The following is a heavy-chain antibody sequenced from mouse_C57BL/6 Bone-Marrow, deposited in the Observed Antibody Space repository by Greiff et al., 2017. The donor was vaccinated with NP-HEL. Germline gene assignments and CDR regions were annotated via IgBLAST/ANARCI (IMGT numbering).Heavy chain of an antibody. D-gene: IGHD2-3*01. CDR2: ISGGGGNT. J-gene: IGHJ3*01. V-gene: IGHV5-9*01. CDR1: GFTFSSYT. Sequence: EVKLMESGGGLVKPGGSLKLSCAASGFTFSSYTMSWVRQTPEKRLEWVATISGGGGNTYYPDSVKGRFTISRDNAKNTLYLQMSSLRSEDTALYYCAREGYDGNYEGFAYWGQGTLVTVSA. CDR3: AREGYDGNYEGFAY.